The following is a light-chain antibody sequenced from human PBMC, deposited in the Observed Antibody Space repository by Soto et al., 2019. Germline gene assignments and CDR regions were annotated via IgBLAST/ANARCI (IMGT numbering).Light chain of an antibody. CDR3: AAWDDSLNAVV. J-gene: IGLJ2*01. CDR2: GHT. V-gene: IGLV1-40*01. Sequence: QSVLTQPPSVSGAPGQRVTISCTGNSANIGGGFDVHWYQQLPGAAPKLLIYGHTNRPSGVPDRFSGSKSGTSASLAITGLQVEDEADYYCAAWDDSLNAVVFGGGTKVTVL. CDR1: SANIGGGFD.